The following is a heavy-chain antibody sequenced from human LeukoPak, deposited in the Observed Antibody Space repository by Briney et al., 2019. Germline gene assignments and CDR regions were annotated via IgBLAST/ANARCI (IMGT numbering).Heavy chain of an antibody. CDR3: ARERAVQGYCSGGRCYINDY. CDR1: GYTFTGYY. V-gene: IGHV1-2*04. Sequence: ASVKVSFTASGYTFTGYYMHWVRQAPGQGLEWMGWINPNSGGTNYAQKFQGWVTMTRDTSISTAYTELSRLRSDDTAVYYCARERAVQGYCSGGRCYINDYWGQGTLVTVSS. J-gene: IGHJ4*02. D-gene: IGHD2-15*01. CDR2: INPNSGGT.